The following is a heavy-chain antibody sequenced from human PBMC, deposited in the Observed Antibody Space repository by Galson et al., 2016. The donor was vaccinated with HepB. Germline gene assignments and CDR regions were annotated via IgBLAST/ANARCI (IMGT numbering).Heavy chain of an antibody. J-gene: IGHJ6*02. D-gene: IGHD3-3*01. CDR1: GFTFDDYA. CDR3: AKDTSIFGVVITHSGGGLDV. Sequence: SLRLSCAASGFTFDDYAMHWVRQAPGKGLEWISGISWNSGTIIYADSVKGRFTISRDNAKNSLYLQMNSLRAEDTALYYCAKDTSIFGVVITHSGGGLDVWGQGPTGTVSS. CDR2: ISWNSGTI. V-gene: IGHV3-9*01.